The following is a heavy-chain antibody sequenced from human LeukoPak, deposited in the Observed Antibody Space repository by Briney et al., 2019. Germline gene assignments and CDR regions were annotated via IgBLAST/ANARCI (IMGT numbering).Heavy chain of an antibody. CDR2: ISGSSSYI. J-gene: IGHJ4*02. CDR3: ARGKRWEHPFDY. V-gene: IGHV3-21*01. CDR1: GFTFSTYS. D-gene: IGHD1-26*01. Sequence: PGGSLRLSCAASGFTFSTYSMNWVRQAPGKGLEWVSSISGSSSYIYYADSVKGRFTISGDNAKNSLFLQMNSLRAEDTAVYYCARGKRWEHPFDYWGRGTLVTVSS.